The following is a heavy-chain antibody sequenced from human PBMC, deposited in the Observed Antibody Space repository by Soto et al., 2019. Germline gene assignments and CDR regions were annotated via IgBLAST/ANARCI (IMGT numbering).Heavy chain of an antibody. CDR3: AGGGPPGVGINDYVWGSYRYLNVYYFDY. V-gene: IGHV4-38-2*01. J-gene: IGHJ4*02. Sequence: SETLSLTCAVSGYSISSGYYWGWIRQPPGKGLEWIGSIYHSGSTYYNPSLKRRVTISVDTSKNQFSLKLSSVTAADTAVYYCAGGGPPGVGINDYVWGSYRYLNVYYFDYWGQGTLVTVSS. D-gene: IGHD3-16*02. CDR2: IYHSGST. CDR1: GYSISSGYY.